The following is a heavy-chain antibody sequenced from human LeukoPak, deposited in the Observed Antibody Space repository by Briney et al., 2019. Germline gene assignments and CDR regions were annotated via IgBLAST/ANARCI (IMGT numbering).Heavy chain of an antibody. Sequence: SETLSLTCTDSGGSISTYYWSWIRQSPGKGLEWIGYIYYSGSTNYNPSLKSRVAISVDTSKNQFSLKLTSVTAADTAVYYCARGGTVVNGFDYWGQGTLVTVSS. V-gene: IGHV4-59*01. CDR3: ARGGTVVNGFDY. J-gene: IGHJ4*02. CDR1: GGSISTYY. D-gene: IGHD4-23*01. CDR2: IYYSGST.